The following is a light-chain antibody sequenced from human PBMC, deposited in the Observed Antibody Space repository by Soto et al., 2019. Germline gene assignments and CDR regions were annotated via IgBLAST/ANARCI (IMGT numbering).Light chain of an antibody. V-gene: IGKV1-39*01. Sequence: DIQITQSPSTLSASVGDRVTITCRASQSISNYLNWYQQKPGKAPKLLIYAASSLQSGVPSRFSGSGSGTDFTLTISSLQPEDFATYYCHQSYSIPLTFGGGTKVDIK. CDR2: AAS. CDR1: QSISNY. J-gene: IGKJ4*01. CDR3: HQSYSIPLT.